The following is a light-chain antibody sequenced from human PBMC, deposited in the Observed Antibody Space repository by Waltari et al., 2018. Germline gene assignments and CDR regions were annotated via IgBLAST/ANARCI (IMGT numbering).Light chain of an antibody. Sequence: EVVLTQSPGTLSLSPGQRATLSCKASQSIRDFLAWYQQKPGQAPRLLIYVASKRATGIPTRFSGSGFGTDFTLTISSLEPEDFAAYYCQQRSSWPPITFGGGTKVE. V-gene: IGKV3-11*01. CDR2: VAS. J-gene: IGKJ4*01. CDR1: QSIRDF. CDR3: QQRSSWPPIT.